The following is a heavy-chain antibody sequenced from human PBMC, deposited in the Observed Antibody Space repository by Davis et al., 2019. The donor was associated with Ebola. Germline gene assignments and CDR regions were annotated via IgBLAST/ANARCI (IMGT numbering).Heavy chain of an antibody. CDR3: ARPNHRGISYYGMDV. J-gene: IGHJ6*04. CDR1: RFTFSSYG. CDR2: ISYDGSNK. D-gene: IGHD3-10*01. V-gene: IGHV3-30*03. Sequence: GGSLRLSCAASRFTFSSYGMHWVRQAPGKGLEWVAVISYDGSNKYYADSVKGRFTISRDNSKNTLYLQMNSLRAEDTAVYYCARPNHRGISYYGMDVWGKGTTVTVSS.